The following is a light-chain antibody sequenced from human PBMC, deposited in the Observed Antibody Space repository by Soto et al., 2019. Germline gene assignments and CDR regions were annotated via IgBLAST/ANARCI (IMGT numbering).Light chain of an antibody. CDR1: QSLVHNDGNTY. Sequence: DIVMTQTPLSSPVTLGQAASISCRSSQSLVHNDGNTYLSWFQQRPGQPPRLLIYKVSDRFYGVPDRFSGSGAGTYFTLTISRVEAEDAGVYYCMQATQSTWTFGQGTKVEIK. V-gene: IGKV2-24*01. CDR3: MQATQSTWT. J-gene: IGKJ1*01. CDR2: KVS.